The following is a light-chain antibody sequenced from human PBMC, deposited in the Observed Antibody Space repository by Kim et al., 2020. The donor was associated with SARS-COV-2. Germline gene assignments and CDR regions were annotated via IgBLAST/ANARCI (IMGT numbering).Light chain of an antibody. CDR2: DAS. CDR1: QSVGSY. Sequence: SPAERATLPCRASQSVGSYLAWYQQKPGQAPRLLIYDASNRANGIPARFSGSGSGTDFTLTISSLEPEDFAVYYCQQRSNWPPITFGQGTRLEIK. V-gene: IGKV3-11*01. CDR3: QQRSNWPPIT. J-gene: IGKJ5*01.